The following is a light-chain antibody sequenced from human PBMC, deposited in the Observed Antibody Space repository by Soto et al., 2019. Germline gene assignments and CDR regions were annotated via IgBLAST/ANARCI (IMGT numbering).Light chain of an antibody. CDR1: QSVSDY. CDR3: QQRYDWPLT. CDR2: DVS. V-gene: IGKV3-11*01. Sequence: IVLTQSPAIMSLSPGESASLSCRASQSVSDYLAWYQQKPGQAPRLFIYDVSKRATGIPARFSGSGSGTDFTLTISSLEPEDFAVYFCQQRYDWPLTFGGGTKVDIK. J-gene: IGKJ4*01.